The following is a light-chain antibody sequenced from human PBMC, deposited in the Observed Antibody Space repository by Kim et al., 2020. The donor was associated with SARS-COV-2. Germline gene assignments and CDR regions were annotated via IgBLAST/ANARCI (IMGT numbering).Light chain of an antibody. CDR2: AAS. CDR1: QGISSL. J-gene: IGKJ1*01. Sequence: ASVGDSVTITCRASQGISSLLAWHQQKPGTATKLMIDAASSLQSGAASRCSGSGSGTDFTPTISSLQPEDSATYYCQQANSFPPTFGQGTKVDIK. V-gene: IGKV1-12*01. CDR3: QQANSFPPT.